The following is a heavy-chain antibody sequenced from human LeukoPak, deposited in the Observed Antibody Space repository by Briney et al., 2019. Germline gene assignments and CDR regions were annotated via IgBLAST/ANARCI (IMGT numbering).Heavy chain of an antibody. Sequence: ASVKVSCKVSGYTLTELSMHWVRQAPGKGLEWMGGSDPEDGETIYAQKFQGRVTMTEDTSTDTAYMELSSLRSEDTAVYYCATYSLSGLWSGELSDWGQGTLVTVSS. J-gene: IGHJ4*02. V-gene: IGHV1-24*01. CDR1: GYTLTELS. CDR3: ATYSLSGLWSGELSD. CDR2: SDPEDGET. D-gene: IGHD3-10*01.